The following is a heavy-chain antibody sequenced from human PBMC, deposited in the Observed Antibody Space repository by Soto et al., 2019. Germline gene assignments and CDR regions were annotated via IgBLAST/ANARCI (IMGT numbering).Heavy chain of an antibody. CDR2: INAGNGNT. CDR1: GYTFTSYA. D-gene: IGHD1-26*01. CDR3: ARGLGLYYFDY. J-gene: IGHJ4*02. Sequence: GASVKVSCKASGYTFTSYAMHWVRQAPGQRLEWMGWINAGNGNTKYSQKFQGRVTITRDTSASTAYMELSSLRSGDTAVYYCARGLGLYYFDYWGQGTLVTVSS. V-gene: IGHV1-3*01.